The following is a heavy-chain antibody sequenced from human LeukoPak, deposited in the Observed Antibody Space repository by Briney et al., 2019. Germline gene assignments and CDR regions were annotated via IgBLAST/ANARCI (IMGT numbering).Heavy chain of an antibody. J-gene: IGHJ3*02. D-gene: IGHD6-13*01. CDR1: GFTFSSFG. CDR2: ISGSSSTT. V-gene: IGHV3-48*04. CDR3: ARYGPIAAAGTDAFDI. Sequence: GGSLRLSCAASGFTFSSFGMNWVRQAPGKGLEWISYISGSSSTTYYADSVTGRFTISRDNAKNSLYLQMNSLRADDTAVYYCARYGPIAAAGTDAFDIWGQGTMVTVSS.